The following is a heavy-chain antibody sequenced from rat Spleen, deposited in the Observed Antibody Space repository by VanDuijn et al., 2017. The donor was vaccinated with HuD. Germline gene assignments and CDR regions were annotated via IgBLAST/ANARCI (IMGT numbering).Heavy chain of an antibody. J-gene: IGHJ2*01. CDR1: GFSFSKYG. D-gene: IGHD1-2*01. Sequence: EVQLVESGGGLVLPGRSLKLSCATSGFSFSKYGMQWIRQTPTKGLQWVAAISPSGGSTYYRDSVKGRFTISRDNAKSTLYLQMDSLRSEDTATYYCTTDYRGYFDYWGQGVMVTVSS. CDR3: TTDYRGYFDY. V-gene: IGHV5-19*01. CDR2: ISPSGGST.